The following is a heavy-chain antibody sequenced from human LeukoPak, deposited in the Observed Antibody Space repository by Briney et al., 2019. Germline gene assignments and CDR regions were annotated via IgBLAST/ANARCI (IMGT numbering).Heavy chain of an antibody. CDR2: MNPKSGNT. Sequence: GASVKVSCKASGYTFTSYDINWVRQVTGQGLEWMGWMNPKSGNTGYAQRFQGRVTITRNTSISTAYMEVSSIRYEDTAVYYCARRAVDNSYYYYMDVWGKGTTVTVSS. V-gene: IGHV1-8*03. CDR3: ARRAVDNSYYYYMDV. CDR1: GYTFTSYD. D-gene: IGHD6-19*01. J-gene: IGHJ6*03.